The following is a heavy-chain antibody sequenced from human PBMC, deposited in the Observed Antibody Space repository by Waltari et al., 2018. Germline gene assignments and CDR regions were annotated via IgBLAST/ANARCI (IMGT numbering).Heavy chain of an antibody. CDR1: GYTFTSYD. J-gene: IGHJ4*02. Sequence: QVQLVQSGAEVKKPGASVKVSCKASGYTFTSYDIKWARQATGQGLEWMGWMNPNSGNTGYAQKFHGRVTMTRNTSISTAYMELSSLRSEDTAVYYCARGSEAVAGGDYWGQGTLVTVSS. CDR2: MNPNSGNT. V-gene: IGHV1-8*01. D-gene: IGHD6-19*01. CDR3: ARGSEAVAGGDY.